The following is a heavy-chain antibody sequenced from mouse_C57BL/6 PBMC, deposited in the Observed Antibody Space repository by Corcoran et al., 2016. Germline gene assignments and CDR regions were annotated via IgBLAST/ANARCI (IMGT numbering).Heavy chain of an antibody. J-gene: IGHJ3*01. CDR1: GYAFSSYW. CDR2: IYPGDGDT. D-gene: IGHD1-1*01. Sequence: QVQLQQSGAELVKPGASVKVSCKASGYAFSSYWMNWVKQRPGKGLEWIGQIYPGDGDTNYNGKFKGKATLTADKSSSTAYMQLSSLTSEDSAVYFSARSDCYGSTVAYWGQGTLVTVSA. CDR3: ARSDCYGSTVAY. V-gene: IGHV1-80*01.